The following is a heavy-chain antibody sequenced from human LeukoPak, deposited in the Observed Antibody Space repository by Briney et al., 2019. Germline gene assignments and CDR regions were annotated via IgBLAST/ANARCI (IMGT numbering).Heavy chain of an antibody. CDR3: ARGTGGSA. Sequence: GGSLRLSCAASGFNFSSYEMNWVRQAPGKGLEWVSYISSGDTTIYYADSVKGRFTISRDNAKNSLYLQMNSLRAEDTALYYCARGTGGSAWGQGTLVTVSS. D-gene: IGHD2-15*01. V-gene: IGHV3-48*03. J-gene: IGHJ5*02. CDR1: GFNFSSYE. CDR2: ISSGDTTI.